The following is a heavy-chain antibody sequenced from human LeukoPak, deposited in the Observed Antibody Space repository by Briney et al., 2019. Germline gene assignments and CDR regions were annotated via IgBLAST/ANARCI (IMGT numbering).Heavy chain of an antibody. J-gene: IGHJ4*02. D-gene: IGHD6-19*01. Sequence: QPGGSLRLSCAASGFTFSSYEMNWVRQAPGKGLEWVSGIRASGRTTDYADSVKGRFTISRDTSKNTLHLQMNSLRAEDTAVYYCAKDLDGSGLYGGIDFWGQGTLVTVPS. V-gene: IGHV3-23*01. CDR2: IRASGRTT. CDR3: AKDLDGSGLYGGIDF. CDR1: GFTFSSYE.